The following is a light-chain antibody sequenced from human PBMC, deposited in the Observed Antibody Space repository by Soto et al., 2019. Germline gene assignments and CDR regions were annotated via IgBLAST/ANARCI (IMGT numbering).Light chain of an antibody. Sequence: QSALTQPASVSGSPGQSITISCTGTSSDLGAYNYVSWYQQHPGKAPKLVIYEVSNRPSGVSNRFSGSKSGKTASLTISGLQAEDEADYYCNSYTSSTTWVFGGGTKLTVL. CDR3: NSYTSSTTWV. CDR1: SSDLGAYNY. J-gene: IGLJ3*02. CDR2: EVS. V-gene: IGLV2-14*01.